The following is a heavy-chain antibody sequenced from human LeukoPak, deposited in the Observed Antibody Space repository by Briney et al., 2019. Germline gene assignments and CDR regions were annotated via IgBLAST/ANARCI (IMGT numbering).Heavy chain of an antibody. CDR1: GGSISSGGYY. D-gene: IGHD6-13*01. V-gene: IGHV4-31*03. CDR2: IYYSGST. Sequence: PSETLSLTCTVSGGSISSGGYYWSWIRQHPGKGLEWIGYIYYSGSTYYNPSLKSRVTISVDTSKNQFSLKLSSVTAADTAVYYCARGGAIAAVPDIWGQGTMVTVSS. J-gene: IGHJ3*02. CDR3: ARGGAIAAVPDI.